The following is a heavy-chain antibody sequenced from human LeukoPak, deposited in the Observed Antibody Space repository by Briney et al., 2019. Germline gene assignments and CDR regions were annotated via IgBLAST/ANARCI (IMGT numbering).Heavy chain of an antibody. Sequence: ASVKVSCKASGYTFTSYDINWVRQATGQGLEWMGWMNPNSGNTGYAQKFQGRVTMTRNTSISTAYMELSSLRSEDTAVYYCARVTYYDFWSGYWFEEPGGGGFDYWGQGTLVTVSS. J-gene: IGHJ4*02. V-gene: IGHV1-8*01. CDR3: ARVTYYDFWSGYWFEEPGGGGFDY. D-gene: IGHD3-3*01. CDR2: MNPNSGNT. CDR1: GYTFTSYD.